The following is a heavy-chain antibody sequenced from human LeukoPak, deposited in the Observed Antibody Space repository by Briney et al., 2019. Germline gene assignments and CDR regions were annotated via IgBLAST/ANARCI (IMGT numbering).Heavy chain of an antibody. CDR2: IYSGGST. CDR3: AKEYYDSN. CDR1: GFIVSSNF. D-gene: IGHD3-22*01. J-gene: IGHJ4*02. V-gene: IGHV3-53*01. Sequence: PGGSLRLSCAASGFIVSSNFMNWVRQAPGKGLEWVSVIYSGGSTYYADSVKGRFTISRDNSKDTLYLQMNSLRAEDTAVYYCAKEYYDSNWGQGTLVTVSS.